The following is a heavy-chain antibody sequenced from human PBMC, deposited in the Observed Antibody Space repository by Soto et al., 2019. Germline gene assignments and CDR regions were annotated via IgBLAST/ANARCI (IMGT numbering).Heavy chain of an antibody. V-gene: IGHV1-2*02. CDR1: GYTFTGYY. Sequence: ASVKVSCKASGYTFTGYYMYWVRQAPGQGLEWMGWINPNTGGTNYAQKFQGRVTMTRGTSVSTAYMELSSLRSDDTAIYYCARGGYKLLVWFDPWGQGTLVTVSS. CDR2: INPNTGGT. D-gene: IGHD1-1*01. J-gene: IGHJ5*02. CDR3: ARGGYKLLVWFDP.